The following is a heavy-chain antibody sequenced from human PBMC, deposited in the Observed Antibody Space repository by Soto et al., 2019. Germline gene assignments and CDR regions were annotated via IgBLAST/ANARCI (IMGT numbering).Heavy chain of an antibody. D-gene: IGHD3-3*01. CDR1: GFSLSTSGMC. Sequence: ESGPTLVNPTQTLTLTCTFSGFSLSTSGMCVSWIRQPPGKALEWLALIDWDDDKYYSTSLKTRLTISKDTSKNQVVLTMTNMDPVDTATYYCARTLQEWLPYYYYGMDVWGQGTTVTVSS. CDR2: IDWDDDK. J-gene: IGHJ6*02. CDR3: ARTLQEWLPYYYYGMDV. V-gene: IGHV2-70*01.